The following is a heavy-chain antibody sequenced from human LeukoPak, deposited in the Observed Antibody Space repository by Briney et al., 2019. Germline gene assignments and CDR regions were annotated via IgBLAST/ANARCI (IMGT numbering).Heavy chain of an antibody. CDR2: IKHDGSEK. V-gene: IGHV3-7*01. J-gene: IGHJ4*02. CDR3: ATDRGCRTSGYYLYYFEY. D-gene: IGHD3-3*01. Sequence: HPGGSLRLSCAASGFIFTNYFMSWVRQAPGKGLEWVASIKHDGSEKYYVDSVRGRFTISRDNTKNSLYLQMSSLRAEDTAVYYCATDRGCRTSGYYLYYFEYWGQGTLVTFSS. CDR1: GFIFTNYF.